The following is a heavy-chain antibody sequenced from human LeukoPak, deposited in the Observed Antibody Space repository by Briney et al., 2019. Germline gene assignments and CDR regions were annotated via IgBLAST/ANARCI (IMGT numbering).Heavy chain of an antibody. CDR1: GFAFSSYA. D-gene: IGHD6-13*01. V-gene: IGHV3-23*01. CDR2: ISGSGGST. CDR3: ANPQQLVPPAY. Sequence: GGSLRLSCAASGFAFSSYAMSWVRQAPGKGLEWVSAISGSGGSTYYADSVKGRFTISRDNSKNTLYLQMNSLRAEDTAVYYCANPQQLVPPAYWGQGTLVTVSS. J-gene: IGHJ4*02.